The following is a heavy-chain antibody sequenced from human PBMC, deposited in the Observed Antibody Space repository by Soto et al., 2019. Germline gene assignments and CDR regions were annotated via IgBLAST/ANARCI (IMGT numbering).Heavy chain of an antibody. CDR3: TSRRDLTAMDPLDY. V-gene: IGHV3-73*02. Sequence: EVQLVESGGGLVQPGGSLKLSCAASGFIFDDSAIHWVRQASGKGPEWIGRIRNKVNNHATKYSESVKGSFTISRDDSLRMSYLQMHSLKTEDTAVYYCTSRRDLTAMDPLDYWGQGTLVTVSS. J-gene: IGHJ4*02. CDR2: IRNKVNNHAT. D-gene: IGHD5-18*01. CDR1: GFIFDDSA.